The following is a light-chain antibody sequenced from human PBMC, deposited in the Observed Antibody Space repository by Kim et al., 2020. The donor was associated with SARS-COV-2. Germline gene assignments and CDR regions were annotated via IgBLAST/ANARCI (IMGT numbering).Light chain of an antibody. Sequence: DIQMTQSPSSPSASVGDRVTITCRASQGISNYLAWYQQKPGKLPNLLIYAASTLQSGVPSRFSGSGSGTDFTLTISSMQPEDVATYYCQKYNSAPWTFGQGTKVEIK. CDR2: AAS. V-gene: IGKV1-27*01. CDR3: QKYNSAPWT. J-gene: IGKJ1*01. CDR1: QGISNY.